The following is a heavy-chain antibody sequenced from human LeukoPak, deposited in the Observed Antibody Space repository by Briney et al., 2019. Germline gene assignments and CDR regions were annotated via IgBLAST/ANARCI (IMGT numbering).Heavy chain of an antibody. D-gene: IGHD3-10*01. CDR1: DFSLSTTGVA. CDR3: ARSNYYSSGTYYNDF. J-gene: IGHJ4*02. CDR2: IYWDDDK. V-gene: IGHV2-5*02. Sequence: SGPTLVNPTQTLTLTCIFSDFSLSTTGVAVAWIRQPPGKALEWLALIYWDDDKRYSPPLKSRLTITKDTSKNHVVLTMTNMDPVDTATYYCARSNYYSSGTYYNDFWGQGTLVTVSS.